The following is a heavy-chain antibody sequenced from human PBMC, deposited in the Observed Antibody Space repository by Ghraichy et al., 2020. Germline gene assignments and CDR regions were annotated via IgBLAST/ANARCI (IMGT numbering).Heavy chain of an antibody. D-gene: IGHD3-3*01. Sequence: SETLSLTCTVSGDSINSYYCSWIRQPPGKGLEWIGDIYSSGRTIYNPSLRSRLSMSVDTSENQISLELSSVTAADTAVYFCARPSSHPNIDFKFDYWGQGILVTVSS. CDR3: ARPSSHPNIDFKFDY. J-gene: IGHJ4*02. CDR2: IYSSGRT. V-gene: IGHV4-4*09. CDR1: GDSINSYY.